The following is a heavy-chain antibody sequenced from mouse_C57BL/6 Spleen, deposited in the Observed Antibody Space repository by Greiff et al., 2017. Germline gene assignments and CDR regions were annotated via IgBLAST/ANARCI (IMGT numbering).Heavy chain of an antibody. CDR3: VREDGYYGSSFYAMDY. Sequence: QVQLQQPGTELVKPGASVKLSCKASGYTFTSYWMHWVKQRPGQGLEWIGNINPSNGGTNYNEKFKSKATLTVDKSSSTAYMQLSSLTSEDSAVYYCVREDGYYGSSFYAMDYWGQGTSVTVSS. CDR1: GYTFTSYW. D-gene: IGHD1-1*01. V-gene: IGHV1-53*01. J-gene: IGHJ4*01. CDR2: INPSNGGT.